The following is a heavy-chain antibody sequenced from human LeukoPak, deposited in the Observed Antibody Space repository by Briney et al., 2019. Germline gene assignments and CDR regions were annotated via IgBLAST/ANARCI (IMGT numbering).Heavy chain of an antibody. D-gene: IGHD2-2*01. V-gene: IGHV1-46*01. CDR2: INPSGGST. CDR3: AREVPALLGYYYYGMDV. CDR1: GYTFTSYY. J-gene: IGHJ6*02. Sequence: ASVTVSCTASGYTFTSYYMHWVRQAPGQGLEWMGIINPSGGSTSYAQKFQGRVTMTRDTSTSTVYMELSSLRSEDTAVYYCAREVPALLGYYYYGMDVWGQGTTVTVSS.